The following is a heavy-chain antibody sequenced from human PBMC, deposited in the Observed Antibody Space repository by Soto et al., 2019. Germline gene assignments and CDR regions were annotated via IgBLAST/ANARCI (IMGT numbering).Heavy chain of an antibody. CDR1: GFTFSSYS. V-gene: IGHV3-21*01. CDR2: ISSSSSYI. J-gene: IGHJ4*02. D-gene: IGHD1-26*01. CDR3: ARGIVVGAIDPYSHFDY. Sequence: GGSLRLSCAASGFTFSSYSMNWVRQAPGKGLEWVSSISSSSSYIYYADSVKGRFTISRDNAKNSLYLQMNSLRAEDTAVYYCARGIVVGAIDPYSHFDYWGQGTLVTVSS.